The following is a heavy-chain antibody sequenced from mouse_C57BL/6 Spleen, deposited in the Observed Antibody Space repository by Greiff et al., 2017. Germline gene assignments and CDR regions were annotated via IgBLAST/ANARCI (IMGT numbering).Heavy chain of an antibody. J-gene: IGHJ1*03. CDR3: ARSTIYYEYTWYVDV. CDR2: INPNNGGT. V-gene: IGHV1-26*01. CDR1: GYTFTDYY. Sequence: EVQLQQSGPELVKPGASVKISCKASGYTFTDYYMNWVKQSHGKSLEWIGDINPNNGGTSYNQKFKGKATLSVDKSSSTAYMELRSLTSEDSAVYYCARSTIYYEYTWYVDVWGTGTTLTVSS. D-gene: IGHD2-4*01.